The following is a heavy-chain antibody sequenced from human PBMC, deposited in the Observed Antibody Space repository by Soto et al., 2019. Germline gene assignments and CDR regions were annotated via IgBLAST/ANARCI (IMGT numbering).Heavy chain of an antibody. J-gene: IGHJ4*02. Sequence: GGSLRLSCAASGFTFSSYGMHWVRQAPGKGLEWVAVIWYDGSNKYYADSVKGRFTISRDNSKNTLYLQMNSLRAEDTAVYYCASYCSGGSCYSQGEYYFDYWGQGTLVTVSS. V-gene: IGHV3-33*01. CDR3: ASYCSGGSCYSQGEYYFDY. CDR2: IWYDGSNK. D-gene: IGHD2-15*01. CDR1: GFTFSSYG.